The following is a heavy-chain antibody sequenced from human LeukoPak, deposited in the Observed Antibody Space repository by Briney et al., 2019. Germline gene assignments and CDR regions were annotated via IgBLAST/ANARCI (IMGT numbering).Heavy chain of an antibody. Sequence: GGSLRLSCDAPGFTFSDHSMDWVRQAPGEGLEWVASIYGDSSNTLYADSVKGRFTISRDNGRNSLYLQMHSLRAEDTALYYCVRDGVSWSRDYWGQGTLVTVSS. V-gene: IGHV3-21*01. CDR1: GFTFSDHS. CDR3: VRDGVSWSRDY. CDR2: IYGDSSNT. J-gene: IGHJ4*02. D-gene: IGHD2-15*01.